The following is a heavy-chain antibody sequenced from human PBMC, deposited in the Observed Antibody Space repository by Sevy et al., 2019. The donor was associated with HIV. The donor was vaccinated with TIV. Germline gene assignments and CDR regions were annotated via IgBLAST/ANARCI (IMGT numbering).Heavy chain of an antibody. Sequence: ASVKVSCKTSGYPFTNYGVTWVRQAPGQGLEWMGWMSTYNGNTNYAKKYQGRVTMTTDTSTNTVYMELRSLRSDDTAIYYCARATFLYYIDYWGQGTLVTVSS. CDR2: MSTYNGNT. J-gene: IGHJ4*02. CDR3: ARATFLYYIDY. D-gene: IGHD3-22*01. CDR1: GYPFTNYG. V-gene: IGHV1-18*01.